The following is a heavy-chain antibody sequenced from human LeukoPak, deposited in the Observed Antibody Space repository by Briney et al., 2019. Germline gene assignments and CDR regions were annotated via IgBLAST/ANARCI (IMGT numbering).Heavy chain of an antibody. CDR3: ASGMGPIDSGSYLFDN. CDR2: INPNSGGT. V-gene: IGHV1-2*06. J-gene: IGHJ5*02. D-gene: IGHD1-26*01. Sequence: ASVKVSCKASGYTFTGYYIHWVRQAPGQGLEWMGRINPNSGGTNYAQKFQGRVTMTRDTSISTAYMELSRLRSDDTAAYYCASGMGPIDSGSYLFDNWGQGTLVTVSS. CDR1: GYTFTGYY.